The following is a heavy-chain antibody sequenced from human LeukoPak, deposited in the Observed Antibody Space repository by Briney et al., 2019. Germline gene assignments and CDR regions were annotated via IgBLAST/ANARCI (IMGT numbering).Heavy chain of an antibody. V-gene: IGHV3-30*02. J-gene: IGHJ4*02. CDR3: ARDYDFWSGYYSPTRGYFGY. CDR2: IRYDGSNK. Sequence: PGGSLRLSCAASGSTFSGSGMHWVRQAPGKGLEWVTFIRYDGSNKYYTDSVKGRFTISRDNSKNTLYLQMDSLGAEDTAVYYCARDYDFWSGYYSPTRGYFGYWGQGTLVTVSS. D-gene: IGHD3-3*01. CDR1: GSTFSGSG.